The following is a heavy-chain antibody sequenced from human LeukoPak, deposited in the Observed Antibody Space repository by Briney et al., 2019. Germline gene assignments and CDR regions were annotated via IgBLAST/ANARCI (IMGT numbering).Heavy chain of an antibody. CDR3: ARHEAYYGSGSYYFGWFDP. D-gene: IGHD3-10*01. V-gene: IGHV4-59*08. CDR1: GGSISSYY. CDR2: IYYSGST. J-gene: IGHJ5*02. Sequence: SETLSLTCTVSGGSISSYYWSWIRQPPGKGLEWIGYIYYSGSTNYNPSLKSRVTISVDTSKNQFSLKLSSVAAADTAVYYCARHEAYYGSGSYYFGWFDPWGQGTLVTVSS.